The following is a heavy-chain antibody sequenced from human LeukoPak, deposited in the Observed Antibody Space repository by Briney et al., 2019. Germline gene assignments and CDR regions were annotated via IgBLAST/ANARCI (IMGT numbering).Heavy chain of an antibody. V-gene: IGHV3-7*05. CDR3: ARAYSGWYTMDY. CDR2: IKQDGSEE. Sequence: GGSLRLSCTAPGFTFSNYWMSWVRQAPGKGLEWVANIKQDGSEEVYVDSLKGRFTISRDNAKNSLFLQMNTLRAEDTAVYYCARAYSGWYTMDYWGQGTLVTVSS. CDR1: GFTFSNYW. D-gene: IGHD6-19*01. J-gene: IGHJ4*02.